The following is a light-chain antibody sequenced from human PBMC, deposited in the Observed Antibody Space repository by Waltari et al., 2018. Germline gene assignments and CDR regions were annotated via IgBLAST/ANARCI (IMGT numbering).Light chain of an antibody. Sequence: SYELTQPPSVSVSPGQTARITCSGDALPKKSAFWYQQKSGQAPVLIIFEDSKRPSGSPERVSASSSGTMATFTITGAQVDDEADYYCYSTDSSGYLKVFGGGTKLTVL. J-gene: IGLJ2*01. CDR2: EDS. V-gene: IGLV3-10*01. CDR1: ALPKKS. CDR3: YSTDSSGYLKV.